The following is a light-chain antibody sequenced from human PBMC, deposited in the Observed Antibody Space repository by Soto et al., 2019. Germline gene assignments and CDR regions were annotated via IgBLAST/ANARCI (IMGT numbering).Light chain of an antibody. J-gene: IGKJ4*01. Sequence: EIVMTQSPATLSVSPGERATLSCRASQSVSSNLAWYQQKPGQAPRLLIYGASTRATGIPARFSGSGSGTEFTLTISSLQSEDFAVYYCQQRNPLTFGGGTKVEIK. V-gene: IGKV3-15*01. CDR3: QQRNPLT. CDR2: GAS. CDR1: QSVSSN.